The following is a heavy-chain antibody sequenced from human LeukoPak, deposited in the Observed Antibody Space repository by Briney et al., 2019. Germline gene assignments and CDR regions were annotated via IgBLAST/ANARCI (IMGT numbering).Heavy chain of an antibody. J-gene: IGHJ3*02. CDR1: GGSFNDYY. CDR3: ARSWYNGNYHGAFNM. V-gene: IGHV4-34*01. CDR2: INHSRST. Sequence: SETLSLTCAVYGGSFNDYYWSWVRQSPGKGLEWIGEINHSRSTKYNPSLKSRATISVDTSKNQFSLKLNSVTAADTAVYYCARSWYNGNYHGAFNMWDEGTMVTVTS. D-gene: IGHD1-26*01.